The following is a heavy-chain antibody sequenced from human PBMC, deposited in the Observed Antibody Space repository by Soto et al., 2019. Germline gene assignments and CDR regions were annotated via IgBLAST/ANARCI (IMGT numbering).Heavy chain of an antibody. CDR1: GGSISSGGYS. D-gene: IGHD1-26*01. V-gene: IGHV4-30-2*01. CDR3: ASVGATVDGFDI. CDR2: IYHSGST. Sequence: PSETLSLTCAVSGGSISSGGYSWSWIRQPPGKGLEWIGYIYHSGSTYYNPSLKSRVTISVDRSKNQFSLKLSSVTAADTAVYYCASVGATVDGFDIWGQGTMVTVSS. J-gene: IGHJ3*02.